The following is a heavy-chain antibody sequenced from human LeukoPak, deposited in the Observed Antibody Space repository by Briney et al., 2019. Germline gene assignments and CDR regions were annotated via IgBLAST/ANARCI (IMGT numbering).Heavy chain of an antibody. J-gene: IGHJ5*02. CDR3: ARAGITIFGVVPPDP. CDR1: GGSVSSGSYY. D-gene: IGHD3-3*01. Sequence: SETLSLTCTASGGSVSSGSYYWGWIRQPPGKGLEWIGYIYYSGSTNYNPSLKSRVTISVDTSKNQFSLKLSSVTAADTAVYYCARAGITIFGVVPPDPWGQGTLVTVSS. CDR2: IYYSGST. V-gene: IGHV4-61*01.